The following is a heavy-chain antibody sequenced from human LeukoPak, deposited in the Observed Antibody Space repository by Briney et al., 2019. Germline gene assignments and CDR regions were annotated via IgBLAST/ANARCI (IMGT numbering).Heavy chain of an antibody. V-gene: IGHV1-69*13. CDR2: IIPIFGTS. J-gene: IGHJ6*02. CDR3: ASPMVYDTYYYYHGMDV. CDR1: GGTFSGYA. Sequence: SVKVSCKAPGGTFSGYAINWVRQAPGQGLEWMGGIIPIFGTSNYAQRFQGRVTISADESTSTAYMELSSLRSEDTAVYYCASPMVYDTYYYYHGMDVWGQGTTVTVSS. D-gene: IGHD2-8*01.